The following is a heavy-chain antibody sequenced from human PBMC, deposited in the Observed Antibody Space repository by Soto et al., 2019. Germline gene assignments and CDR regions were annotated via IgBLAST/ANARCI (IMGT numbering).Heavy chain of an antibody. V-gene: IGHV3-30-3*01. Sequence: PGGSLRLSCAASGFTFSSYAMHWVRQAPGKGLEWVAVISYDGSNKYYADSVKGRFTISRDNSKNTLYLQVNSLRAEDTAVYYCARAPSGVGANDAFDIWGQGTMVTVSS. CDR2: ISYDGSNK. J-gene: IGHJ3*02. D-gene: IGHD1-26*01. CDR3: ARAPSGVGANDAFDI. CDR1: GFTFSSYA.